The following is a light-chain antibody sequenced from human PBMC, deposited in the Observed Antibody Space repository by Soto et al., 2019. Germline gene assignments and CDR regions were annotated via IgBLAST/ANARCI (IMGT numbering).Light chain of an antibody. CDR2: DAS. Sequence: EIVLTQSPATLSLSPGERATLSCRASQSVSTYLAWYQQKPGQAPRLLIYDASKRATGIPARFSGSGFGTDYTLTISSLEPEDFAVYYCQQRSSWLTFGGGTKVDIK. CDR3: QQRSSWLT. CDR1: QSVSTY. J-gene: IGKJ4*01. V-gene: IGKV3-11*01.